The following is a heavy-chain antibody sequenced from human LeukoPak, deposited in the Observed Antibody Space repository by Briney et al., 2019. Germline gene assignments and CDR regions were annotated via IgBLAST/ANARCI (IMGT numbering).Heavy chain of an antibody. CDR3: TRTVGY. Sequence: PGGSLRLSCAASGFTFSSYAMHWVRQAPGKGLEWVAVISYDGSNKYYADSVKGRFTISRDNAKTSVYLQMNNLRAEDTAIYYCTRTVGYWGQGTLVTVSS. V-gene: IGHV3-30-3*01. J-gene: IGHJ4*02. CDR2: ISYDGSNK. CDR1: GFTFSSYA. D-gene: IGHD3-22*01.